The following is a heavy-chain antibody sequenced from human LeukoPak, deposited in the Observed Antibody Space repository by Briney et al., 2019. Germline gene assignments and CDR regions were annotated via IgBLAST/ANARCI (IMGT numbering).Heavy chain of an antibody. CDR1: GFTFSSYW. D-gene: IGHD5-18*01. J-gene: IGHJ4*02. V-gene: IGHV3-74*01. CDR2: INSDGSST. Sequence: EGSLRLSCAASGFTFSSYWMHWVRQAPGKGLVWVSRINSDGSSTSYADSVKGRFTISRDNAKNTLYLQMNSLRAEDTAVYYCARDFFQSYGYGGSGYWGQGTLVTVSS. CDR3: ARDFFQSYGYGGSGY.